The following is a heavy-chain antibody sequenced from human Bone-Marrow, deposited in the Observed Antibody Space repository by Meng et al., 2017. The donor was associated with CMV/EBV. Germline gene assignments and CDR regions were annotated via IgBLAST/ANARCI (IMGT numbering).Heavy chain of an antibody. CDR2: ISGSGGST. V-gene: IGHV3-23*01. CDR1: GFTFSSYA. Sequence: GESLKISCAASGFTFSSYAMSWVRQAPGKGLEWVSAISGSGGSTYYADSVKGRFTISRDNSKNTLYLQMNSLRAADTAVYYCARAGVYNWNDEGTYYFDYWGQGTLVTVSS. D-gene: IGHD1-20*01. J-gene: IGHJ4*02. CDR3: ARAGVYNWNDEGTYYFDY.